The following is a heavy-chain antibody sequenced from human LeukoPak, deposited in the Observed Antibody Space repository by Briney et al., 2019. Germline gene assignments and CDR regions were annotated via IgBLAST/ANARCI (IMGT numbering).Heavy chain of an antibody. CDR1: GFTFVDYG. CDR3: ARARMGPSFSVSHFDL. Sequence: PGGSLRLSCATSGFTFVDYGLSWVRRAPGKGLEWLCAINYNGAITDYADSVKGRFTISRDNAKNSLYLRMDSLRAEDTALYYCARARMGPSFSVSHFDLWGQGTLVTVSS. J-gene: IGHJ4*02. V-gene: IGHV3-20*04. D-gene: IGHD3-3*02. CDR2: INYNGAIT.